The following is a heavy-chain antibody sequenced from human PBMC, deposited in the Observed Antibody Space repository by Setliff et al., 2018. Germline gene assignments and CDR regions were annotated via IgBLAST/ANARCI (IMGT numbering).Heavy chain of an antibody. Sequence: ASVKVSCKASGGTFSNYGISWLRQTPGQGLEWMGWIGGHNDDPLFAQKFQGRVTMTTDTSTTTAYMELKSLRSDDTAVYYCARSWRAGALNHFDYWGQGSRVTVS. CDR1: GGTFSNYG. J-gene: IGHJ4*02. CDR3: ARSWRAGALNHFDY. V-gene: IGHV1-18*01. D-gene: IGHD3-3*01. CDR2: IGGHNDDP.